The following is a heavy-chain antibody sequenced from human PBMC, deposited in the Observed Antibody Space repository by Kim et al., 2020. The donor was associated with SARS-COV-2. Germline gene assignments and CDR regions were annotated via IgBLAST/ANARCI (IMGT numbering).Heavy chain of an antibody. Sequence: YNPSLKSRVTISVDTSKNQFSLKLSSVTAADTAVYYCARKRWLNSYYFDYWGQGTLVTVSS. D-gene: IGHD3-16*01. V-gene: IGHV4-34*01. CDR3: ARKRWLNSYYFDY. J-gene: IGHJ4*02.